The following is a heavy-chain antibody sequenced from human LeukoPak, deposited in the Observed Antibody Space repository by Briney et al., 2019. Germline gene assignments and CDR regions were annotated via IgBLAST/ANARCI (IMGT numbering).Heavy chain of an antibody. CDR2: INPNSGNT. CDR1: GYTFTGYY. CDR3: ARLVVVVPAASYMDV. D-gene: IGHD2-2*01. V-gene: IGHV1-8*03. J-gene: IGHJ6*03. Sequence: ASVKVSCKASGYTFTGYYMHWVRQAPGQGLEWMGWINPNSGNTGYAQKLQGRVTITRNTSISTAYMELSSLRSEDTAVYYCARLVVVVPAASYMDVWGKGTTVTVSS.